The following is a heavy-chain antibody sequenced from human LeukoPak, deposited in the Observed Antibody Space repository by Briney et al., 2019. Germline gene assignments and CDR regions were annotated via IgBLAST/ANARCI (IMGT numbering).Heavy chain of an antibody. CDR2: INRRGHT. CDR3: ARRGYHDYSGFDY. D-gene: IGHD1-26*01. V-gene: IGHV3-43*01. Sequence: GGSLRLSCAASGFTFDRFTIHWVRQTPGKGLEWVSLINRRGHTFYADSVKGRFTISRDNAKNSLYLQMKSLRAEDTAVYYCARRGYHDYSGFDYWGQGTLVTVSS. CDR1: GFTFDRFT. J-gene: IGHJ4*02.